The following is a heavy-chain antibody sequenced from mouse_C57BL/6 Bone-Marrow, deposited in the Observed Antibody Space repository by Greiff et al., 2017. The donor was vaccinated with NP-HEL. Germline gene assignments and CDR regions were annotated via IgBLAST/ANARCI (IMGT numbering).Heavy chain of an antibody. CDR1: GYTFTSYW. CDR3: ARPLYGSSSYYFDY. D-gene: IGHD1-1*01. CDR2: IHPNSGST. Sequence: QVQLQQPGAELVKPGASVKLSCKASGYTFTSYWMHWVKQRPGQGLEWIGMIHPNSGSTNYNEKFKSKATLTVDKSSSTAYMQISSLTPEDSAVYFCARPLYGSSSYYFDYGGKGTTLTVSS. V-gene: IGHV1-64*01. J-gene: IGHJ2*01.